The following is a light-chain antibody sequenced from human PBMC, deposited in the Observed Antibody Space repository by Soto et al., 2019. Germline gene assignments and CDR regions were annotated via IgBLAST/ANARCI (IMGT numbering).Light chain of an antibody. Sequence: EVVMTQFPATLSVSPGNTVTLSCRANQTITSNLAWYQQKPGQAPRLLIYGASTRATGIPVRFSGSGSGTGFPLTISRLQSEDFAVYYCQHYNNWIASFGGGTKVDIK. CDR3: QHYNNWIAS. J-gene: IGKJ4*01. CDR2: GAS. V-gene: IGKV3-15*01. CDR1: QTITSN.